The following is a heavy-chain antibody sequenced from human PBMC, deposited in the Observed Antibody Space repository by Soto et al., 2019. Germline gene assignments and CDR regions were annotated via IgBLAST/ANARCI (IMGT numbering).Heavy chain of an antibody. Sequence: ASVKVSCKASGYTFTSYGISWARQATGQGLEWMGWISAYNGNTNYAQKLQGRVTMTTDTSTSTAYMELRSLRSDDTAVYYCASGPTVTTGEYYYYYMDVWGKGTTVTVSS. J-gene: IGHJ6*03. V-gene: IGHV1-18*01. CDR3: ASGPTVTTGEYYYYYMDV. CDR2: ISAYNGNT. D-gene: IGHD4-17*01. CDR1: GYTFTSYG.